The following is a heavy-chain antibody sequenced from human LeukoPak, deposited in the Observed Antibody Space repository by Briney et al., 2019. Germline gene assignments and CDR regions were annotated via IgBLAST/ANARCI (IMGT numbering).Heavy chain of an antibody. Sequence: GGSLRLSCAASGFTFSSYEMNWVRQAPGKGLEWISYISSSGNTIYYADSVKGRFTISRDNAKNSLYLQMNSLRAEDTAVYYCAREGGFGYDDAFDTWGHGTTVTVSS. CDR1: GFTFSSYE. J-gene: IGHJ3*02. D-gene: IGHD3-16*02. CDR2: ISSSGNTI. V-gene: IGHV3-48*03. CDR3: AREGGFGYDDAFDT.